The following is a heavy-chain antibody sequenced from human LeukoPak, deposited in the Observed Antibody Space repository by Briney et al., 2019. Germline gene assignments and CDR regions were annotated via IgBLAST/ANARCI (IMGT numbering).Heavy chain of an antibody. Sequence: SETLSLTCAVSGGSISSGGYSWSWIRQPPGKGLEWIGYIYHSGSTYYNPSLKSRVTISVDRSKNQFSLKLSSVTAADTAVYYCARGAVARRGGWFDPWGQGTLVTVSS. CDR1: GGSISSGGYS. J-gene: IGHJ5*02. CDR3: ARGAVARRGGWFDP. V-gene: IGHV4-30-2*01. D-gene: IGHD3-10*01. CDR2: IYHSGST.